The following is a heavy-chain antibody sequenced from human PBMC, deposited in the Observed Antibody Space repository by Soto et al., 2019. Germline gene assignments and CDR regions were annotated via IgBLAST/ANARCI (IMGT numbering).Heavy chain of an antibody. CDR3: ARGVENIVVVLDVFGYYGMDV. CDR2: INAGNGNT. Sequence: SVKVSCKASGYSLTSYVIYLVRQAPGQSLEWMGWINAGNGNTKYSQKFQGRVTITSDTSASTAYMELSSLRSEDTAVYFCARGVENIVVVLDVFGYYGMDVWGQGTTVTVSS. CDR1: GYSLTSYV. D-gene: IGHD2-2*01. V-gene: IGHV1-3*01. J-gene: IGHJ6*02.